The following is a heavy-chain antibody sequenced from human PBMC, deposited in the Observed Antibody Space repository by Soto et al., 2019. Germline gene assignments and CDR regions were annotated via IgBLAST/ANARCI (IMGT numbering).Heavy chain of an antibody. Sequence: GESLKISCVASGFTFSSYSMNWVRQAPGKGLEWVSYISSSSSTIYYADSVKGRFTISRDNAKNSLYLQMNSLRDEDTAVYYCARGRQYDFWSEDPAAFDIWGQGTMVTVSS. CDR3: ARGRQYDFWSEDPAAFDI. CDR2: ISSSSSTI. J-gene: IGHJ3*02. V-gene: IGHV3-48*02. D-gene: IGHD3-3*01. CDR1: GFTFSSYS.